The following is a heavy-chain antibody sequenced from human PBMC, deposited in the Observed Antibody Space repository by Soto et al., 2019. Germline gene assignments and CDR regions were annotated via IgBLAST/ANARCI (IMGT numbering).Heavy chain of an antibody. Sequence: SSXTKALTCPVSGGSLVNHHRSWVRLAPGRGLEWIGYVFHIGSGNYNPSFSSRVTISIDTSNNQFSLNLSSVTAADTALDCCAGSSPYGSEGLRFDSWRRGTRVT. V-gene: IGHV4-59*11. CDR1: GGSLVNHH. D-gene: IGHD3-10*01. J-gene: IGHJ4*02. CDR2: VFHIGSG. CDR3: AGSSPYGSEGLRFDS.